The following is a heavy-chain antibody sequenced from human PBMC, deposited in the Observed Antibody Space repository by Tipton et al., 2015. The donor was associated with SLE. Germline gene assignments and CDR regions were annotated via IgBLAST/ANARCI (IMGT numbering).Heavy chain of an antibody. CDR3: AREAEVTMIRGESVDY. Sequence: SLRLSCAASGFTLSPYGMHWVRQAPGKGLEWVAVIWFDGTNEYYADSVKGRSTISRDNSKDTVSLQMNSLRDEDTAMYYCAREAEVTMIRGESVDYWGQGTLVTVSS. J-gene: IGHJ4*02. CDR2: IWFDGTNE. D-gene: IGHD3-10*01. CDR1: GFTLSPYG. V-gene: IGHV3-33*01.